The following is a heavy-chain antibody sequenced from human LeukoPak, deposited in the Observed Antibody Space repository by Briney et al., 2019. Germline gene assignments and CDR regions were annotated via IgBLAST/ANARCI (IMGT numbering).Heavy chain of an antibody. D-gene: IGHD1-26*01. Sequence: PSETLSLTCTVSGGSISNNSYNWGWIRQPPGKGLEWIGAFYYGGNTYYNPSLTSRVTISVDTSKNQFSLKLSSVTAADTAMYYCARQPRLGPRERGVDYWGQGTLVTVSS. CDR2: FYYGGNT. CDR3: ARQPRLGPRERGVDY. CDR1: GGSISNNSYN. V-gene: IGHV4-39*01. J-gene: IGHJ4*02.